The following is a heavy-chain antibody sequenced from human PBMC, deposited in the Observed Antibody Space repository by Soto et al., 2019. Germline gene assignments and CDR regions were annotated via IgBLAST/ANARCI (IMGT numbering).Heavy chain of an antibody. D-gene: IGHD3-22*01. CDR3: AREERDYLDSSGSLDY. Sequence: SETLSLTCAVYGGSFSGYYWSWIRQPPGTGLEWIGEINHSGSTNYNPSLKSRVTISVDTSKNQFSLKLSSVTAADTAVYYCAREERDYLDSSGSLDYWGQGTLVTVSS. CDR2: INHSGST. J-gene: IGHJ4*02. V-gene: IGHV4-34*09. CDR1: GGSFSGYY.